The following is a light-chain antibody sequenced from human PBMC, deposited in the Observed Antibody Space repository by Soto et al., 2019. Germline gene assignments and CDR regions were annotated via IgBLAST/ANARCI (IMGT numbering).Light chain of an antibody. CDR2: WAS. CDR1: QSDLYSSNNKNY. V-gene: IGKV4-1*01. CDR3: QQYYSTPLT. Sequence: DIVMTQSPDSLAVSLGEWATINCKSSQSDLYSSNNKNYLAWFQQKPGQPPKLLIYWASTRESGVPDRFSGSGSGTDFTLTISSLQAEDVAVYYCQQYYSTPLTFGGGTKVEIK. J-gene: IGKJ4*01.